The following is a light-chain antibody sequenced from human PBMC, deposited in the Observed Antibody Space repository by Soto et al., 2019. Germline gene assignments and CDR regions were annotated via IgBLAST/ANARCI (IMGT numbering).Light chain of an antibody. CDR2: GAS. CDR1: QSVSNH. CDR3: QHYINWPRT. Sequence: EVLMTQSPATLSVSPGEGATLSCRASQSVSNHLAWYQQRPGQAPRLLIYGASTRATGIPARFSGSGSGTEFTLTISSLQSEDFALYYCQHYINWPRTFGQGTKVEIK. J-gene: IGKJ1*01. V-gene: IGKV3-15*01.